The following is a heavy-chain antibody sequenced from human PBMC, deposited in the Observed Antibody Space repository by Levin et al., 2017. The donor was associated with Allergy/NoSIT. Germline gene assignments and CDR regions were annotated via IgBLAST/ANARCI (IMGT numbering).Heavy chain of an antibody. V-gene: IGHV4-59*01. CDR3: ARDSPLYCGGDSCKGGYGMEG. CDR2: IYYSGNT. J-gene: IGHJ6*02. Sequence: SETLSLTCTVSGGSISGNYWSWIRQPPGKGLEWIGYIYYSGNTNYNPSLKSRVTISVDTSKNQFSLKLSSVTAADTAVYYCARDSPLYCGGDSCKGGYGMEGWGQGTTVTVSS. D-gene: IGHD2-21*01. CDR1: GGSISGNY.